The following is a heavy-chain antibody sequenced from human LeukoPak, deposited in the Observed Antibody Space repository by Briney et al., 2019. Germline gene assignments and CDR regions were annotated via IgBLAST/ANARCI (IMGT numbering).Heavy chain of an antibody. CDR1: GGSISSSNW. CDR3: ARVLLRWEYQGNWFDP. V-gene: IGHV4-4*02. Sequence: NPSGTLSLTCAVSGGSISSSNWWSWVRQPPGKGLEWIGEIYHSGSTNYNPSLKSRVTISVDKSKNQFSLKLSSVTAADTAVYYCARVLLRWEYQGNWFDPWGQGTLVTVSS. CDR2: IYHSGST. J-gene: IGHJ5*02. D-gene: IGHD5-24*01.